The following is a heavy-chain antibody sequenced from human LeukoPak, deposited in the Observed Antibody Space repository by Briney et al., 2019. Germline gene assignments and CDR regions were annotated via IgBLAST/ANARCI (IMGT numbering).Heavy chain of an antibody. Sequence: ASVKVSCKASGYTFTSYSISWVRQAPGQGLEWMGWISAYNGNTNYAQKLQGRVTMTTDTSTSTAYMELRSLRSDDTAVYYCAREARLIVATILDYWGQGTLVTVSS. CDR2: ISAYNGNT. V-gene: IGHV1-18*01. CDR1: GYTFTSYS. D-gene: IGHD5-12*01. CDR3: AREARLIVATILDY. J-gene: IGHJ4*02.